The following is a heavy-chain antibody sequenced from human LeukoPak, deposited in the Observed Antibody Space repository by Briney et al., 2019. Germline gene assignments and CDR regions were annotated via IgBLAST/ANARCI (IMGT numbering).Heavy chain of an antibody. CDR1: GGSISSYY. CDR2: IYTSGST. V-gene: IGHV4-4*09. D-gene: IGHD2-15*01. CDR3: ARHGSGAAATLFDY. Sequence: SETLSLTCTVSGGSISSYYWSWIRQPPGKGLEWIGYIYTSGSTNYNPSLKSRVTISVDTSKNQFSLKLSSVTAADTAVYYCARHGSGAAATLFDYWGQGTLVTVST. J-gene: IGHJ4*02.